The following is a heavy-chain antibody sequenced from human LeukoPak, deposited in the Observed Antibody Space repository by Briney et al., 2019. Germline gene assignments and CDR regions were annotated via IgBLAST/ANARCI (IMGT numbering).Heavy chain of an antibody. J-gene: IGHJ4*02. D-gene: IGHD7-27*01. V-gene: IGHV3-30-3*01. Sequence: GGSLRLSCAATGFTFSSHAMHWVRQAPGKGLEWVAVISYDGSKNYYADSVKGRFTISRDSSENTLFLQMNSLRAEDTAVYYCARDLTGSYSFDWWVQGTLVTVSS. CDR1: GFTFSSHA. CDR3: ARDLTGSYSFDW. CDR2: ISYDGSKN.